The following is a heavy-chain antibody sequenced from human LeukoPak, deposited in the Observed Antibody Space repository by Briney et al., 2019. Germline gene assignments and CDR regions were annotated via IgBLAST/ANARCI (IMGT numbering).Heavy chain of an antibody. CDR2: IYTSGST. J-gene: IGHJ4*02. Sequence: SETLSLTCTVSGGSISSSSYYWGWIRQPPGKGLEWFGRIYTSGSTNYNPSLKSRVTISVDTSKNQFSLKLSSVTAADTAVYYCARGLVLPDYWGQGTLVTVSS. CDR3: ARGLVLPDY. CDR1: GGSISSSSYY. V-gene: IGHV4-39*07. D-gene: IGHD3-9*01.